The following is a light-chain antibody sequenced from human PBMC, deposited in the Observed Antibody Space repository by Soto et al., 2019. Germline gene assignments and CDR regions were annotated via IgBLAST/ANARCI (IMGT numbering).Light chain of an antibody. Sequence: EIVLTQSPGTLSLSPGERATLSCRASQTVNSDYLAWYQHRPGQVPRLLIYGAFIRAAGIPDRFSGSGSGTDFTLTISRLEPEDFAVYHCHHFSRSAIFTFGPGTTVDIK. CDR1: QTVNSDY. J-gene: IGKJ3*01. V-gene: IGKV3-20*01. CDR3: HHFSRSAIFT. CDR2: GAF.